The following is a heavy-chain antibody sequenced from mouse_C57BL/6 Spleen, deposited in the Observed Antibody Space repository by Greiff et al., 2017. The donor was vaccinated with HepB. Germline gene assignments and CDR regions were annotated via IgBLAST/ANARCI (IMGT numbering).Heavy chain of an antibody. CDR1: GYTFTSYW. V-gene: IGHV1-59*01. J-gene: IGHJ1*03. D-gene: IGHD1-1*01. Sequence: QVHVKQPGAELVRPGTSVKLSCKASGYTFTSYWMHWVEQRPGQGLEWIGVIDPSDSYTNYNQKFKGKATLTVDTSSSTAYMQLSSLTSEDSAVYYCARDYGSPYWYFDVWGTGTTVTVSS. CDR2: IDPSDSYT. CDR3: ARDYGSPYWYFDV.